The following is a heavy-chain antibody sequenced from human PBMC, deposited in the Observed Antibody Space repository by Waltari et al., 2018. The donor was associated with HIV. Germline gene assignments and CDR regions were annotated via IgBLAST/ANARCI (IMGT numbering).Heavy chain of an antibody. Sequence: QVQLVQSGAEVKKPGASVQVSCKASAYTFTSYAMPWVRRAPGQRVEWMGWINAGNGNTKNSQKFQGRVTITRDTSASTAYRELSSLRAEDTAVYYCARDYLPHTVPVRWYNWFDPWGQGTLVTVSS. CDR3: ARDYLPHTVPVRWYNWFDP. CDR2: INAGNGNT. D-gene: IGHD3-10*01. V-gene: IGHV1-3*01. CDR1: AYTFTSYA. J-gene: IGHJ5*02.